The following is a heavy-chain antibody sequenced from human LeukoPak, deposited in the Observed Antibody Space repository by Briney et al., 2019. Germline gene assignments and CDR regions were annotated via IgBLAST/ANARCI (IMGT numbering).Heavy chain of an antibody. V-gene: IGHV3-23*01. D-gene: IGHD1-1*01. CDR3: AKANWVSNADAVW. CDR1: GFSFSNYA. CDR2: IRGGAET. J-gene: IGHJ4*02. Sequence: GGSLRLSCAASGFSFSNYAMSWVRQAPARGPEWVSSIRGGAETFYADSVKGRFTLSRDDSRNTVYLQLNNLRVEDTAIYYCAKANWVSNADAVWWGQGTQVTVSS.